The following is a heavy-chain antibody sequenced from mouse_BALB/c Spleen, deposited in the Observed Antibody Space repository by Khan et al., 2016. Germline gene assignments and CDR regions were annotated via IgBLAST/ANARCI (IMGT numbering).Heavy chain of an antibody. Sequence: EVQLVETGGGLVQPKGSLKLSCAASGFTFNTNAMKWVRQAPGKGLEWVARIRSKSNNYATYYADSVKDRITISRDDSQSMLYLQMNNLKTEDTAMYYCVRAPLSSYAMDYWGQGTSVTVSS. CDR3: VRAPLSSYAMDY. D-gene: IGHD1-1*01. V-gene: IGHV10S3*01. CDR2: IRSKSNNYAT. CDR1: GFTFNTNA. J-gene: IGHJ4*01.